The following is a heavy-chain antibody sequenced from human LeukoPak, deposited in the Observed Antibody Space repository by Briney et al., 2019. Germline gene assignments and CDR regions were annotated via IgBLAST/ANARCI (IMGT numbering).Heavy chain of an antibody. CDR1: GFTFSSYA. Sequence: AGGSLRLSCAASGFTFSSYAMSWVRQAPGKGLEWVSAISGSGGSIYYADSVKGRFTISRDNSKNTLYLQMNSLRAEDTAVYYCALSLVEGSGWLFDYWGQGTLVTVSS. D-gene: IGHD6-19*01. CDR2: ISGSGGSI. V-gene: IGHV3-23*01. CDR3: ALSLVEGSGWLFDY. J-gene: IGHJ4*02.